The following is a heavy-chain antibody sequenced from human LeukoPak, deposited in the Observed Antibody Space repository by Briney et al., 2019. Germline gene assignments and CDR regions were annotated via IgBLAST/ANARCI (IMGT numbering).Heavy chain of an antibody. CDR1: GFTFSSYA. CDR3: AKRRATGDAFDI. J-gene: IGHJ3*02. V-gene: IGHV3-30-3*02. D-gene: IGHD5-12*01. CDR2: ISYDGSNK. Sequence: GGSLRLSCAASGFTFSSYAMHWVRQAPGKGLEWVAVISYDGSNKYYADSVKGRFTISRDNAKTSLYLQMNSLRAEDTAVYYCAKRRATGDAFDIWGQGTMVTVSS.